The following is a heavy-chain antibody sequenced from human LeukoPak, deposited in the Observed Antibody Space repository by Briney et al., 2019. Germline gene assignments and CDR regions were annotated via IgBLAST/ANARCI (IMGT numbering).Heavy chain of an antibody. D-gene: IGHD5-24*01. V-gene: IGHV3-23*01. CDR1: GFTFSSYA. CDR3: AKGQLEMATNFDY. CDR2: ISGSGGST. J-gene: IGHJ4*02. Sequence: GGSLRLSCAASGFTFSSYAMSWVRQAPGKGLGWVSAISGSGGSTYYADSVKGRLTISRDNSKNTLYLQMNSLRAEDTAVYYCAKGQLEMATNFDYWGQGTLVTVSS.